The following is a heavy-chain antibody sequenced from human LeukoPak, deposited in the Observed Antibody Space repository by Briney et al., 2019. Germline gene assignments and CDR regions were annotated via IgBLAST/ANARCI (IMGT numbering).Heavy chain of an antibody. CDR1: EDSSLNYC. CDR2: NYPDDSDT. Sequence: GESLKISCKHAEDSSLNYCIGWVRQKPGKGVEWMEINYPDDSDTRYSPSFQSQVTISADRSISTAYLQWSSLKASDTAIYYCAIGRGAQQLGDYWGQGTLVTVSS. J-gene: IGHJ4*02. V-gene: IGHV5-51*01. D-gene: IGHD6-13*01. CDR3: AIGRGAQQLGDY.